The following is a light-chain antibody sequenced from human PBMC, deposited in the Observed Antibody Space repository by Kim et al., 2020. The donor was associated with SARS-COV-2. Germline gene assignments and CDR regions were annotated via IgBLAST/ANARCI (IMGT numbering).Light chain of an antibody. CDR1: QSLMHSSGYNY. J-gene: IGKJ5*01. V-gene: IGKV2-28*01. Sequence: DIVMTQSRLSLSVTPGEPASISCRFSQSLMHSSGYNYLDWYVQKAGQPPQVLIYLGSYRASGVPARFSGSGSGTDFTLNISRVEAEDIGVYYCTQGLQTPCTFGQGTRLEIK. CDR3: TQGLQTPCT. CDR2: LGS.